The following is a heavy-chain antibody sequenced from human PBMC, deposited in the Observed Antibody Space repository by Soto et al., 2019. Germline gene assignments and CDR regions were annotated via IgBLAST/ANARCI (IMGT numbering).Heavy chain of an antibody. Sequence: LRLSCAASRFIFSTYGMHWVRQAPGKGLEWVAVIWYDGSKKYYADFVKGRFTVSRDNSKNTLYMQMNSLRDENTAVYYCAGGYCSGGSCYGSYGRDVWGQGTTGTVSS. V-gene: IGHV3-33*01. CDR3: AGGYCSGGSCYGSYGRDV. D-gene: IGHD2-15*01. CDR2: IWYDGSKK. J-gene: IGHJ6*02. CDR1: RFIFSTYG.